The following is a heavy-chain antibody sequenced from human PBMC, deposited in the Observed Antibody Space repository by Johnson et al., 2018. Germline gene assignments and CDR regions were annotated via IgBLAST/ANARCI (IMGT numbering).Heavy chain of an antibody. V-gene: IGHV3-21*01. CDR1: QFTFSDYN. CDR3: ASIWFGELDYMDV. D-gene: IGHD3-10*01. J-gene: IGHJ6*03. Sequence: VQLQESGGGLVKPGGSLRLSCAASQFTFSDYNMNWVRQAPGKGLEWVSSISNSRGSYIYYADSVRGRFTISRDNAKNSLSLQMNRLRAEDTAVYYCASIWFGELDYMDVWGKGTTVTVSS. CDR2: ISNSRGSYI.